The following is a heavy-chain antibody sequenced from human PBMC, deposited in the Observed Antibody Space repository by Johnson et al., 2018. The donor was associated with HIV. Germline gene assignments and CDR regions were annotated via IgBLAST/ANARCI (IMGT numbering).Heavy chain of an antibody. Sequence: VQLVESGGGVVQPGGSLRLSCAASGFTFSDYYMSWIRQAPGKGLEWVGCIKSDVDDGTTDYAAPVKGRFAISRDDSKHMLYLQMNSLKTEDTAVYYCTTDGGLGSFDIWGQGTMVTVSS. V-gene: IGHV3-15*01. J-gene: IGHJ3*02. CDR1: GFTFSDYY. CDR2: IKSDVDDGTT. CDR3: TTDGGLGSFDI. D-gene: IGHD7-27*01.